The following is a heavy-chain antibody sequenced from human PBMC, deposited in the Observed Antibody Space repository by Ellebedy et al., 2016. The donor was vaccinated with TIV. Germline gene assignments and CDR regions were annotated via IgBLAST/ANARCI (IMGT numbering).Heavy chain of an antibody. CDR1: GYTFTSYY. CDR2: INPSGGYT. D-gene: IGHD1-20*01. CDR3: ARGGGHNWNDAYHFDY. V-gene: IGHV1-46*01. Sequence: AASVKVSCKASGYTFTSYYMDWVRQAPGQGLEWMGTINPSGGYTTYAQKTQGRVTMTRDTSRSTVYMELNSLRSEDTAVYYCARGGGHNWNDAYHFDYWGQGTLVAVSS. J-gene: IGHJ4*02.